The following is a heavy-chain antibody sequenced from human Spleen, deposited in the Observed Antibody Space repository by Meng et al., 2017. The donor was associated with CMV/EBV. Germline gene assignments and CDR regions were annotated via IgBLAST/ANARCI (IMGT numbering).Heavy chain of an antibody. J-gene: IGHJ4*02. CDR3: AREVDY. V-gene: IGHV1-69*04. Sequence: SVKVSCKASGGTFSNNTIIWVRQAPGQGLEWMGSISPIVDLSDYAQNFQGRIRITADTSTSTAYMELTSLRSEDTAVYYCAREVDYWGQGTLVTVSS. CDR2: ISPIVDLS. CDR1: GGTFSNNT.